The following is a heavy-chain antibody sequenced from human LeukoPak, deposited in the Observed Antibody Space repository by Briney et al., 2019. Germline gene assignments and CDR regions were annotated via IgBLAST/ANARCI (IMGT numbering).Heavy chain of an antibody. CDR1: GGSISSYY. J-gene: IGHJ3*02. CDR2: IYYSGST. V-gene: IGHV4-59*08. CDR3: ARHHIVATGGAFDI. D-gene: IGHD5-12*01. Sequence: NPSETLSLTCTVSGGSISSYYWSWIRQPPGKGLEWIGYIYYSGSTNYNPSLKSRVTISVDTSKNQFSLKLSSVTAADTAVYYCARHHIVATGGAFDIWGQGTMDTVSS.